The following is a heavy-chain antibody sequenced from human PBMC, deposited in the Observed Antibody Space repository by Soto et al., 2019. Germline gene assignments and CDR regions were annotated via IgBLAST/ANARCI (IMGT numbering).Heavy chain of an antibody. Sequence: SEPLSLTCTVSGGSISSYYWSWIRQPAGKGLEWIGRIYTSGSTNYNPSLKSRVTMSVDTSKNQFSLKLSSVTAADTAVYYCARARIVGPNKWFDPWGQGTLVPVSS. CDR1: GGSISSYY. CDR2: IYTSGST. D-gene: IGHD1-26*01. J-gene: IGHJ5*02. CDR3: ARARIVGPNKWFDP. V-gene: IGHV4-4*07.